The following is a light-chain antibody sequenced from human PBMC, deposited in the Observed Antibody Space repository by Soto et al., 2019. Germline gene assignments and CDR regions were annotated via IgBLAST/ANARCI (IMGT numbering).Light chain of an antibody. CDR3: QSYDATNQV. Sequence: NFMLTQPHSVSESPGKTVTISCTRSSGSIASNYVQWYQQRPGSSPTTVIYEDNQRPSGVPDRFSGSIDSSSNSASLTISGLETEDEAAYYCQSYDATNQVFGGGTKLTVL. V-gene: IGLV6-57*01. CDR2: EDN. J-gene: IGLJ3*02. CDR1: SGSIASNY.